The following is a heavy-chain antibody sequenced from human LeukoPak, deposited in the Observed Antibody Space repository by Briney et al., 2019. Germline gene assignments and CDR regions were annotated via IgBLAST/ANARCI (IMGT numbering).Heavy chain of an antibody. CDR1: GGSISSYY. Sequence: SETLSLTCTVSGGSISSYYWSWIRQPPGKGLEWIGYIYTSGSTNYNPSLKSRVTISVDTSKNQFSLKLSSVTAADTAVYYCARESTETGQWQVLFDIWGQGTMVTVSS. CDR2: IYTSGST. CDR3: ARESTETGQWQVLFDI. J-gene: IGHJ3*02. V-gene: IGHV4-4*08. D-gene: IGHD6-19*01.